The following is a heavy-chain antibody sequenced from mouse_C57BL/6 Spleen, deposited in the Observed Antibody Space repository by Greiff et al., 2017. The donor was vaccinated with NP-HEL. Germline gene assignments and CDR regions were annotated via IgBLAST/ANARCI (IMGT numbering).Heavy chain of an antibody. D-gene: IGHD1-1*01. J-gene: IGHJ3*01. CDR2: ISDGGSYT. CDR3: ARDDYGSRSAWFAY. V-gene: IGHV5-4*01. Sequence: DVKLVESGGGLVKPGGSLKLSCAASGFTFSSYAMSWVRQTPEKRLEWVATISDGGSYTYYPDNVKGRFTISRDNAKNNLYLQMSHLKSEDTAMYYCARDDYGSRSAWFAYWGQGTLVTVSA. CDR1: GFTFSSYA.